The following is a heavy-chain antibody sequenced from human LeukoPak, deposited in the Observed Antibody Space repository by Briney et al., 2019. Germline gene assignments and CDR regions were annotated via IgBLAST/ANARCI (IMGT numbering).Heavy chain of an antibody. D-gene: IGHD1-20*01. V-gene: IGHV3-30-3*01. J-gene: IGHJ4*02. CDR1: GFTFSSYA. CDR2: ISYDGSNK. Sequence: GGSLRLSCAASGFTFSSYAMHWVRQAPGKGLEWVAVISYDGSNKYYADSVKGRFTISRDNSKNTLYLQMNSLRAEDTAVYYCARDLPDITGTSASDYWGQGTLVTVSS. CDR3: ARDLPDITGTSASDY.